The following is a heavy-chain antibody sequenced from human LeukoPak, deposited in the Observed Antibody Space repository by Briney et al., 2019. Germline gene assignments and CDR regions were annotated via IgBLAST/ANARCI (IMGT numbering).Heavy chain of an antibody. V-gene: IGHV3-33*01. Sequence: SGGSLRLSCAASGFTFSSYGMHWVRQAPGKGLEWVAVIWYDGSNKYYADSVKGRFTISRDNSKNTLYLQMNSLRAEDTAVYYCARDSRDVVVPAAMDYWGQGTLVTVSS. D-gene: IGHD2-2*01. CDR1: GFTFSSYG. CDR3: ARDSRDVVVPAAMDY. J-gene: IGHJ4*02. CDR2: IWYDGSNK.